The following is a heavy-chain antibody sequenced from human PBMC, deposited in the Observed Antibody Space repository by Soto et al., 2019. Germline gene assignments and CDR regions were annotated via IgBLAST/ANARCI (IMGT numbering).Heavy chain of an antibody. CDR1: GGSISSSSYY. Sequence: SETLSLTCTVSGGSISSSSYYWGWIRQPPGKGLEWIGSIYYSGSTYYNPSLKSRVTISVDTSKNQFSLKLSSVTAADTAVYYCASPFRDYGNWYFDLWGRGTLVTVSS. CDR2: IYYSGST. D-gene: IGHD4-17*01. V-gene: IGHV4-39*01. CDR3: ASPFRDYGNWYFDL. J-gene: IGHJ2*01.